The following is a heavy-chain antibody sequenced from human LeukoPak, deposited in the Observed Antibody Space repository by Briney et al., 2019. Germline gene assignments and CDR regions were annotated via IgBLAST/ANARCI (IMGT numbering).Heavy chain of an antibody. V-gene: IGHV3-7*01. CDR3: TKGAVYYYCSGNSMDV. CDR1: GFTFNRYW. CDR2: INQDGSAK. Sequence: GGSLRLSCAASGFTFNRYWMSWVRQAPGKELQWVAHINQDGSAKYYVDSVKGRCTISRDNAKNSLYLKMNSLRAEDTAVYYCTKGAVYYYCSGNSMDVWGKGTTVTISS. D-gene: IGHD3-10*01. J-gene: IGHJ6*03.